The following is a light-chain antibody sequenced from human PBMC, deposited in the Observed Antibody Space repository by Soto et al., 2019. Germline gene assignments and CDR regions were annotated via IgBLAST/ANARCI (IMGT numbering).Light chain of an antibody. CDR3: QQRSNWPLT. Sequence: EIVLTQSPATLSLSPGERATLYCRASRSVSNYLAWYQQKPGQAPRLLIYDASNRATGIPARFSGSGSGTDFTLTISSLEPEDFAVYYCQQRSNWPLTFGGGTKVEIK. CDR2: DAS. V-gene: IGKV3-11*01. CDR1: RSVSNY. J-gene: IGKJ4*01.